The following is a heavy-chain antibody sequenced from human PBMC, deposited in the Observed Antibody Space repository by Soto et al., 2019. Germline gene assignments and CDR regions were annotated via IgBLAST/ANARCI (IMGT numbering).Heavy chain of an antibody. J-gene: IGHJ6*02. Sequence: GGSLRLSCAASGFTFSSYAMSWVRQAPGKGLEWVSVISGSGGSIYYADSVKGRFTISRDNSKNTLYLQMNSLRAEDTAVYYCARSTGYSSSWDDYYYYGMDVWGQGTTVTAP. CDR1: GFTFSSYA. CDR2: ISGSGGSI. D-gene: IGHD6-13*01. CDR3: ARSTGYSSSWDDYYYYGMDV. V-gene: IGHV3-23*01.